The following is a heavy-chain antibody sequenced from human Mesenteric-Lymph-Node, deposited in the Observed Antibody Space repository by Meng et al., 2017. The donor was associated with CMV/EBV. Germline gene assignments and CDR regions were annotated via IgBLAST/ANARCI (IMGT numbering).Heavy chain of an antibody. CDR3: ARVYCSSPSCYDYTLDV. CDR2: IKEDGSER. D-gene: IGHD2-2*01. Sequence: GGSLRLSCAVSGFTFSNYWMTWVRQAPGKGLEWVANIKEDGSERYYVDFVKGRFTISRDNAKKSLYLQMNSLRVEDTAVYYCARVYCSSPSCYDYTLDVWGQGTTVTVSS. CDR1: GFTFSNYW. V-gene: IGHV3-7*04. J-gene: IGHJ6*02.